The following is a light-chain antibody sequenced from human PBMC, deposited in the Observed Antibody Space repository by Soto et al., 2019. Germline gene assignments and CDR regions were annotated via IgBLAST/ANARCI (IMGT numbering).Light chain of an antibody. J-gene: IGKJ4*01. CDR3: QQFEDLMS. Sequence: DIQMTQSPSIVSASVGDRVTITCQASQDISNYLNWYQQKPGRAPKALIKDSSNLEKGVPSRFRGSGSGTDFTLTISSLQPEDIGTYYCQQFEDLMSFGGGTKVEIK. CDR1: QDISNY. V-gene: IGKV1-33*01. CDR2: DSS.